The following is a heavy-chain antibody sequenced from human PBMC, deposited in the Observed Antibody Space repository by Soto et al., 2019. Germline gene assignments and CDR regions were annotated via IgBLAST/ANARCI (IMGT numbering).Heavy chain of an antibody. CDR1: GGSISSSSYY. V-gene: IGHV4-39*01. J-gene: IGHJ3*02. D-gene: IGHD4-17*01. Sequence: QLQLQESGPGLVKPSETLSLTCTVSGGSISSSSYYWGWIRQPPGKGLEWIGSIYYSGSTYYNPSLKSRVTISVDTSKNQFSLKLSSVTAADTAVYYCARPRRGFGYYAVDAFDIWGQGTMVTVSS. CDR3: ARPRRGFGYYAVDAFDI. CDR2: IYYSGST.